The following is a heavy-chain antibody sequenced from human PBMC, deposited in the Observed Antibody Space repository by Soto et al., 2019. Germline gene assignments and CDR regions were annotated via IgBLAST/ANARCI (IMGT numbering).Heavy chain of an antibody. CDR2: IYNGGST. Sequence: QVQLQESGPGLVKPSQTLSLTCTVSGGSISTVNYWWSWIRQSPDMGLEWIGHIYNGGSTYNNPSLESRVTTSVDTSKNQLSLTLSSVSAAATAVYYCARGSSGDKVVSWGQGTLVTVSS. D-gene: IGHD7-27*01. J-gene: IGHJ4*02. CDR1: GGSISTVNYW. V-gene: IGHV4-30-4*01. CDR3: ARGSSGDKVVS.